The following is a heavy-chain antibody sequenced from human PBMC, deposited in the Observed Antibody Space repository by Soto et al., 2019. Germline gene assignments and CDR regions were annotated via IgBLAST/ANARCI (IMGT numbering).Heavy chain of an antibody. CDR2: ISWNSGSI. D-gene: IGHD1-1*01. CDR1: GFTFDDYA. Sequence: EVQLVESGGGLVQPGRSLRLSCAASGFTFDDYAMHWVRQAPGKGLEWVSGISWNSGSIGYADSVKGRFTISRDNAKNSLYPQMNSPRAEDTALYYWAKDIRRPRGTSTDFYYYYIGVWGKGTTVTVSS. CDR3: AKDIRRPRGTSTDFYYYYIGV. V-gene: IGHV3-9*01. J-gene: IGHJ6*03.